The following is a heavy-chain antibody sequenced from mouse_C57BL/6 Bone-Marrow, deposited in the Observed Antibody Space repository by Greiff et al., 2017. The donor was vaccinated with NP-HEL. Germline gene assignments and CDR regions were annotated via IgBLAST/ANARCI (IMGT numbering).Heavy chain of an antibody. CDR1: GFSLTSYA. CDR3: AREAYYYGAWFAY. D-gene: IGHD1-1*01. CDR2: IWTGGGT. Sequence: QVQLQQSGPGLVAPSQSLSITCTVSGFSLTSYAISWVRQPPGKGLEWLGVIWTGGGTNYNSALKSRLSISKDNSKSQVFLKMNSLQTDDTSRYYCAREAYYYGAWFAYWGQGTLVTVSA. V-gene: IGHV2-9-1*01. J-gene: IGHJ3*01.